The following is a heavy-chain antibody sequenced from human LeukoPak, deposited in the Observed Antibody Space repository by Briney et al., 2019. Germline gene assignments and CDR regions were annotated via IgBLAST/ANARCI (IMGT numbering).Heavy chain of an antibody. CDR1: GFTFTNAW. V-gene: IGHV3-48*04. D-gene: IGHD6-19*01. CDR3: ARDLGYSSGWFSY. Sequence: PGGSLRLSCAASGFTFTNAWMSWVRQAPGKGLEWISYIGTRSDITYYADSVKGRFTISRDNAKNSLYLQTNSLRAEDTAVYYCARDLGYSSGWFSYWGQGTLVTVSS. CDR2: IGTRSDIT. J-gene: IGHJ4*02.